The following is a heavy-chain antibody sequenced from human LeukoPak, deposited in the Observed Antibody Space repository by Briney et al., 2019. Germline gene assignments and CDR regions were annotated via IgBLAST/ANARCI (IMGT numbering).Heavy chain of an antibody. D-gene: IGHD3-22*01. CDR1: GGSISSSNW. Sequence: PSGTLSLTCAVSGGSISSSNWWSWVRQPPGKGLEWIGEIYHSGSTNYNPSLKSRVTISVDKSKNQFSLKLSSVTAADTAVYYCARGYYYDSSGYTFDYWGQGTLVTVSS. CDR2: IYHSGST. J-gene: IGHJ4*02. CDR3: ARGYYYDSSGYTFDY. V-gene: IGHV4-4*02.